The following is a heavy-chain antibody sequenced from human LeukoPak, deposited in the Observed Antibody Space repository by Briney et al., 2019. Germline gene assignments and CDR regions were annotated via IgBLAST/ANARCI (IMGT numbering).Heavy chain of an antibody. CDR1: GYTFIGYY. V-gene: IGHV1-2*06. J-gene: IGHJ5*02. CDR3: ARSLYLGIAAAGPYNWFDP. CDR2: INPNSGGT. Sequence: ASVKVSCKASGYTFIGYYMHWVRQAPGQGLEWMGRINPNSGGTNYAQKFQGRVTMTRDTSISTAYMELSRLRSDDTAVYYCARSLYLGIAAAGPYNWFDPWGQGTLVTVSS. D-gene: IGHD6-13*01.